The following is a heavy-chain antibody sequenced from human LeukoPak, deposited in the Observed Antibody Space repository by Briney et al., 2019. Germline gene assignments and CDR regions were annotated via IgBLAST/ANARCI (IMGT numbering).Heavy chain of an antibody. CDR2: ISGSGGST. V-gene: IGHV3-23*01. J-gene: IGHJ3*02. CDR1: GFTFSSYS. CDR3: AKDDDFWSGYLKAFDI. D-gene: IGHD3-3*01. Sequence: GGSLRLSCATSGFTFSSYSMNWVRQAPGKGLEWVSAISGSGGSTYYADSVKGRFTISRDNSKNTLYLQMNSLRAEDTAVYYCAKDDDFWSGYLKAFDIWGQGTMVTVSS.